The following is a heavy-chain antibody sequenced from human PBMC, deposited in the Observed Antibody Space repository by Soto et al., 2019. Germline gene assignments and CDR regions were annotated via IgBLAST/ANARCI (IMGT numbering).Heavy chain of an antibody. D-gene: IGHD4-4*01. CDR3: AGGPYSTYVAY. CDR2: LSHSANT. V-gene: IGHV4-38-2*01. CDR1: GYSISGNSY. Sequence: PSETLSLTCAVSGYSISGNSYWGWIRQPPGKGLEWIGTLSHSANTYYNPSRKSRVTISLDTSKNQFSLNLSSVTAPDTAVYYCAGGPYSTYVAYWGQGTLVTVSS. J-gene: IGHJ4*02.